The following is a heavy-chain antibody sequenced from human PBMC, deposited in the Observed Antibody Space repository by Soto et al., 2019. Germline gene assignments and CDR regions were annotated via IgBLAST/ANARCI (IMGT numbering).Heavy chain of an antibody. D-gene: IGHD3-16*01. CDR3: ARSVRGSAFDI. CDR2: IYYSGST. J-gene: IGHJ3*02. CDR1: GGSISSYY. V-gene: IGHV4-59*01. Sequence: TLSLTCTVSGGSISSYYWSWIRQPPGKGLEWIGYIYYSGSTNYNPSLKSRVTISVDTSKNQFSLKLSSVTAADTAVYYCARSVRGSAFDIWGQGTMVTVSS.